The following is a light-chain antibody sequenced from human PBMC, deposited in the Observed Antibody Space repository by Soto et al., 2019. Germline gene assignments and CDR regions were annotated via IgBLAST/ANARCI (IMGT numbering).Light chain of an antibody. CDR2: RNN. CDR1: SSNIGSNY. Sequence: QSVLTQPPSASGTPGQRVTISCSGSSSNIGSNYVYWYQQFPGTAPKLLIYRNNQRPSGVPDRFSGSKSGTSASLAISGLRSEDEADYYCAAWDDSLGAYVVFGGGTTLTVL. CDR3: AAWDDSLGAYVV. V-gene: IGLV1-47*01. J-gene: IGLJ2*01.